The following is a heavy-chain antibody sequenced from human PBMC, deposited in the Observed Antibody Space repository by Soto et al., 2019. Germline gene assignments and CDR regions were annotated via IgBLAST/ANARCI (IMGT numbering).Heavy chain of an antibody. V-gene: IGHV1-24*01. Sequence: ASVKVSCKVSGYTLTELSMHWVRQAPGRGLGWMGGFDPEDGETIYAQKFQGRVTMTEDTSTDTAYMELSSLRSEDTAVYYCATVRIRSSSWYYYYYGMDVWGQGTTVTVSS. CDR3: ATVRIRSSSWYYYYYGMDV. J-gene: IGHJ6*02. D-gene: IGHD6-13*01. CDR2: FDPEDGET. CDR1: GYTLTELS.